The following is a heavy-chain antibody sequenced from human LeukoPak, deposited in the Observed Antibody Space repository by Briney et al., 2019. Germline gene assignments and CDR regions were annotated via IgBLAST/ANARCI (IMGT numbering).Heavy chain of an antibody. V-gene: IGHV4-34*01. Sequence: PSETLSLTCAVYGGSFSGYYWSWIRQPPGKGLEWIGEINHSGSTNYNPSLKSRVTISVDTSKNQFSLKLSSVTAADTAVYFCARDNPRTTTYSSGSSFDFWGQGTLVTVSS. CDR1: GGSFSGYY. CDR3: ARDNPRTTTYSSGSSFDF. CDR2: INHSGST. D-gene: IGHD6-19*01. J-gene: IGHJ4*02.